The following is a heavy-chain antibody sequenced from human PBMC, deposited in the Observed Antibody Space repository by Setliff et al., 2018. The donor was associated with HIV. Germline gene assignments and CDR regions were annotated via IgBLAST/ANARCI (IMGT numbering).Heavy chain of an antibody. D-gene: IGHD3-9*01. CDR3: AIGLLTGEIDY. Sequence: PGGSLRLSCEASGFTLSDHYMTWIRQAPGKGLEWISYIRGDSTSINYADSVKGRFTISRDSAKNSLYLQMNSLRAEDTAVYYCAIGLLTGEIDYWGQGTLVTVSS. V-gene: IGHV3-11*06. CDR1: GFTLSDHY. J-gene: IGHJ4*02. CDR2: IRGDSTSI.